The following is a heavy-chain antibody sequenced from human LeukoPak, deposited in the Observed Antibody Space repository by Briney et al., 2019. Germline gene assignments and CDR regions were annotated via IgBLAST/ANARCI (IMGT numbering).Heavy chain of an antibody. CDR2: INPNSGGT. D-gene: IGHD5-24*01. V-gene: IGHV1-2*06. CDR1: GYTFTGYY. CDR3: ARVLGGGFIDY. J-gene: IGHJ4*02. Sequence: GASVKVSCKASGYTFTGYYMHWVRQAPGQGLERMGRINPNSGGTNYAQKFQGRVTMTRDTSISTVYMELSRLRSDDTAVLYCARVLGGGFIDYWGQGTLVTVSS.